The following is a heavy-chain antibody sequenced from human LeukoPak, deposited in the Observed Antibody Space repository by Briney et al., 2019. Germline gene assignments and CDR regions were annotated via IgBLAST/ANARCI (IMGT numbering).Heavy chain of an antibody. J-gene: IGHJ4*02. Sequence: PGGSLRLSCAASRFIFSTYAMSWVRQAPGRGLEWVSTVSDIGGRPYYADSVKGRFTISRDNSKNTLYLQMNSLRAEDTAVYYCAKSHSVAQRGYFDYWGQGTLVTVSS. V-gene: IGHV3-23*01. CDR2: VSDIGGRP. CDR3: AKSHSVAQRGYFDY. CDR1: RFIFSTYA. D-gene: IGHD2-15*01.